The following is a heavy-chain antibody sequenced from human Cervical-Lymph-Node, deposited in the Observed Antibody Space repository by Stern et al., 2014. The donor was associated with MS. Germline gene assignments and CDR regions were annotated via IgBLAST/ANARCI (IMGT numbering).Heavy chain of an antibody. D-gene: IGHD3-16*01. Sequence: QVPLVHSVAEMRKPGSSVRVSCKASGGTFSTSVISWLRQAPGPGLEWMGGISTMFGRANYAQKFQGSVTITADESTSTVYMGLTSLRSEDTGVYYCARERDNSYAFDSWGQGTLLTVSS. CDR1: GGTFSTSV. CDR3: ARERDNSYAFDS. V-gene: IGHV1-69*01. J-gene: IGHJ4*02. CDR2: ISTMFGRA.